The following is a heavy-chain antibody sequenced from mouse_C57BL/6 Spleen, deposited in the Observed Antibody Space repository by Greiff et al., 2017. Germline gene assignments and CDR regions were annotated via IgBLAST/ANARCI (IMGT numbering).Heavy chain of an antibody. J-gene: IGHJ4*01. D-gene: IGHD2-2*01. V-gene: IGHV5-16*01. Sequence: EVKLMESEGGLVQPGSSMKLSCTASGFTFSDYYMAWVRQVPEKGLEWVANINYDGSSTYYLDSLKSRFIISRDNAKNILYLQMSSLKSEDTATYYCARQGYDGYYYAMDYWGQGTSVTVSS. CDR3: ARQGYDGYYYAMDY. CDR1: GFTFSDYY. CDR2: INYDGSST.